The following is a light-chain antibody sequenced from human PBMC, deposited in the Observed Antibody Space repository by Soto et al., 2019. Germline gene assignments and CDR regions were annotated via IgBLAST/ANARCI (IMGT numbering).Light chain of an antibody. Sequence: EIVMTQSPASLSLSPCERATLSCRTSQSIRINLAWYQQKPGQPPRLLIYGASTRATGIPARFSGSGSGTEFTLTISSLQSEDFAVYYCQQYNNWPPTFGQGTKVDIK. CDR1: QSIRIN. CDR3: QQYNNWPPT. CDR2: GAS. V-gene: IGKV3-15*01. J-gene: IGKJ1*01.